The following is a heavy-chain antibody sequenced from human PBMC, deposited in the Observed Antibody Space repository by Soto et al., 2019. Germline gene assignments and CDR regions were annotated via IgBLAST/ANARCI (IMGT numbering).Heavy chain of an antibody. CDR3: AREMTVRGVIIVPPDY. V-gene: IGHV3-33*01. CDR2: IWYDGSNK. Sequence: GGSLRLSCAASGFTFSSYGMHWVRQAPGKGLEWVAVIWYDGSNKYYADSVKGRFTISRDNSKNTLYLQMNSLRAEDTAVYYCAREMTVRGVIIVPPDYWGQGTLVTGSS. D-gene: IGHD3-10*01. CDR1: GFTFSSYG. J-gene: IGHJ4*02.